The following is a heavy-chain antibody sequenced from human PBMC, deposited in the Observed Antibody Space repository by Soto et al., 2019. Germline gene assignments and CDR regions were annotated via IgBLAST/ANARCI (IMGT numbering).Heavy chain of an antibody. J-gene: IGHJ6*02. V-gene: IGHV1-8*01. D-gene: IGHD6-13*01. Sequence: ASVKVSCKASGYTFTSYDINWVRQATGQGLEWMGWMNPNSGNTGYAQKFQGRVTMTRNTSISTAYMELSSLRSEDTAVYYCARESPISSSWYGTYYYYGMAVWGQGPTVTVSS. CDR3: ARESPISSSWYGTYYYYGMAV. CDR1: GYTFTSYD. CDR2: MNPNSGNT.